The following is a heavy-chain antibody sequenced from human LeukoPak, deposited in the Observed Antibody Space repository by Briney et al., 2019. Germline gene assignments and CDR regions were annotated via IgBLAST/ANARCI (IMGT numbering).Heavy chain of an antibody. J-gene: IGHJ6*03. CDR3: ARFRARCSSTSCYRFHYYYMDV. Sequence: SETLSLTCAVYGGSFSGYYWSWIRQPPGKGLEWIGEINHSGSTNYNPSLKSRVTISVDTSKNQFSLKLSSVTAADTAVYYCARFRARCSSTSCYRFHYYYMDVWGKGTTVTVSS. D-gene: IGHD2-2*01. CDR2: INHSGST. CDR1: GGSFSGYY. V-gene: IGHV4-34*01.